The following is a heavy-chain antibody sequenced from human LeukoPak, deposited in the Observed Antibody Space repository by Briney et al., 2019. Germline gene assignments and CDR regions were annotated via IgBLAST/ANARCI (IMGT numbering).Heavy chain of an antibody. CDR1: GYSISSSYY. CDR3: ARHSETILGSVDY. J-gene: IGHJ4*02. Sequence: PSETLSLTCAVSGYSISSSYYWGWIRPPPGKGLEWIESIYHSGSTYYSPSLKSRVTISIDTSKNQFSLKLSSVTAADTAVYYCARHSETILGSVDYWGQGTLVTVSS. CDR2: IYHSGST. V-gene: IGHV4-38-2*01. D-gene: IGHD3-3*01.